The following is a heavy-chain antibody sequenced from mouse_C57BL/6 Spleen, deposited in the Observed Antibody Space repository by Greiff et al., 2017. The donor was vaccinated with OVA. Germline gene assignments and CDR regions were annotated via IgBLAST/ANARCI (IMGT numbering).Heavy chain of an antibody. J-gene: IGHJ1*03. CDR2: ILPGSGST. CDR1: GYTFTGYW. V-gene: IGHV1-9*01. CDR3: ARYYYGSSYLGRFDV. Sequence: QVQLQQSGAELMKPGASVKLSCKATGYTFTGYWIEWVKQRPGHGLEWIGEILPGSGSTNYNEKVKGKATFTADTSSNTAYMQLSSLTTEDSAIYYCARYYYGSSYLGRFDVWGTGTTVTVSS. D-gene: IGHD1-1*01.